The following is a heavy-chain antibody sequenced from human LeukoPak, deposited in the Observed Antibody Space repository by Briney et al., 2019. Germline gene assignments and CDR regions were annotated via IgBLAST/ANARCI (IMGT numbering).Heavy chain of an antibody. Sequence: PEGSLRLSCAASGFTFSYYGMHGVRQAPGKGLEWVAVIWSDGSSKYYADSVKGRFTISRDNSKNTLYLQMNSLRAEDTAVYYCATSGGTSYWYFDLWGRGTLVTVSS. CDR2: IWSDGSSK. V-gene: IGHV3-33*01. CDR3: ATSGGTSYWYFDL. J-gene: IGHJ2*01. CDR1: GFTFSYYG. D-gene: IGHD4-23*01.